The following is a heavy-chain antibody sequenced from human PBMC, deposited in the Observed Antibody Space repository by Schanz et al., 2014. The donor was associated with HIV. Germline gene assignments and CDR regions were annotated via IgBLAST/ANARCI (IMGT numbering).Heavy chain of an antibody. CDR3: ARGPWAGSGSYPLDY. Sequence: QVQLQQWGAGLLKPSETLSLTCAVYGRSVTYFYWSWIRQPPGKGLEWIGEINHRGITNYNPSLESRVPISRDTSKNQFSLKLNSATAADTATYYCARGPWAGSGSYPLDYWGQGTLVTVSS. V-gene: IGHV4-34*02. J-gene: IGHJ4*02. CDR2: INHRGIT. D-gene: IGHD3-10*01. CDR1: GRSVTYFY.